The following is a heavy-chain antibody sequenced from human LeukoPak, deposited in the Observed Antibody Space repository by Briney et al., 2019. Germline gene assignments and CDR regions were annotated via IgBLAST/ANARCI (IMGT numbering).Heavy chain of an antibody. CDR3: ARDYYYDSSGAYLDY. CDR2: IWSDGSNK. Sequence: PGRSLRLSCAASGFIFSNSGMHWVRQAPGKGLEWVAVIWSDGSNKYYVDSVKGRFTISRDNSKNTLYLQMNSLRAEDTAVYYCARDYYYDSSGAYLDYWGQGTLVTVSS. J-gene: IGHJ4*02. CDR1: GFIFSNSG. V-gene: IGHV3-33*01. D-gene: IGHD3-22*01.